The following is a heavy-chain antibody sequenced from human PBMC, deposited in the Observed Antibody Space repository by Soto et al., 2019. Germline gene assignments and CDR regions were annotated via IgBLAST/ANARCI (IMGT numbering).Heavy chain of an antibody. CDR3: ARRYGSCFDY. CDR1: GFTFSSYA. J-gene: IGHJ4*02. V-gene: IGHV3-23*01. Sequence: WGSLRLSCAASGFTFSSYAMSWVRQAPGKGLEWVSVISGSDDSTYYADSVKGRFTISRDNSKNTLYLQMNSLRAEDTAVYYCARRYGSCFDYWGQGTLVTVSS. D-gene: IGHD5-18*01. CDR2: ISGSDDST.